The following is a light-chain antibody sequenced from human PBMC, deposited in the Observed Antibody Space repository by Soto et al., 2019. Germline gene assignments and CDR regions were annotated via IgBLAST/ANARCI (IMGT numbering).Light chain of an antibody. CDR1: QSVSSSY. J-gene: IGKJ3*01. V-gene: IGKV3-20*01. Sequence: EIVLTQSPGTLSLSPGETATLSCRASQSVSSSYLVWYQQKPGQAPRLLIYGASTRATGIPDRFSGSGSGTDFTLSINRLEPEDFAVYYCQQYGSAPFTFGPGTKVDI. CDR2: GAS. CDR3: QQYGSAPFT.